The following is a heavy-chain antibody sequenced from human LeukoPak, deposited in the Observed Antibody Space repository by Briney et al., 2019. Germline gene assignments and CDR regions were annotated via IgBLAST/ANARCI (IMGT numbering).Heavy chain of an antibody. CDR1: GFTFSSFG. Sequence: GGSLTLSCAASGFTFSSFGMHWVRQAPGKGLEWVAVISGSGGTTYYADSVKGRFTISRDSSKNTVYLQMNSLRAEDTAVYYCAEGSGSLDYWGQGTLVTVSS. V-gene: IGHV3-23*01. J-gene: IGHJ4*02. CDR2: ISGSGGTT. CDR3: AEGSGSLDY. D-gene: IGHD1-26*01.